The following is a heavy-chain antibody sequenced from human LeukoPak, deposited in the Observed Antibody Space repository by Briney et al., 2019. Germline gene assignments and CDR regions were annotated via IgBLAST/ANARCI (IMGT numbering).Heavy chain of an antibody. Sequence: PSETLSLTCTVSGGSISSYYWSWIRQPPGKGLEWIGYIYYSGTTNYNPSLKGRVSISVDTSKNQFSLKLSSVTAADTAVYYCARGTFDCSSTSCSAGLFDPWGQGTLVTVSS. J-gene: IGHJ5*02. D-gene: IGHD2-2*01. CDR2: IYYSGTT. CDR3: ARGTFDCSSTSCSAGLFDP. CDR1: GGSISSYY. V-gene: IGHV4-59*08.